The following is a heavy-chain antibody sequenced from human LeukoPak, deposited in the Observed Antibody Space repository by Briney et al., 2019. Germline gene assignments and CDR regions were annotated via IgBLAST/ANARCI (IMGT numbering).Heavy chain of an antibody. J-gene: IGHJ4*02. CDR3: ARDYPTFGVVSIFDY. D-gene: IGHD3-3*01. V-gene: IGHV4-34*01. CDR1: GGSFRGYY. CDR2: INHSGST. Sequence: SETLSLTCAVYGGSFRGYYWSWIRQPPGKGLEWIGEINHSGSTNYNPSLKSRVTISVDTSKNQFSLKLSSVTAADTAVYYCARDYPTFGVVSIFDYWGQGTLVSVSS.